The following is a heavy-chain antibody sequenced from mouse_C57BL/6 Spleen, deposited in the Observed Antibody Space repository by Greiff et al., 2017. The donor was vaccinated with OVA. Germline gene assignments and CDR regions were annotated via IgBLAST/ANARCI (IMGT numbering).Heavy chain of an antibody. CDR1: GYTFTSYW. V-gene: IGHV1-50*01. D-gene: IGHD3-3*01. J-gene: IGHJ3*01. CDR2: IDPSDSYT. CDR3: ARGRDMTY. Sequence: QVQLQQPGAELVKPGASVKLSCKASGYTFTSYWMQWVKQRPGQGLEWIGEIDPSDSYTNYNQKFKGKATLTVDTSSSTAYMQLSSLTSEDSAVYYCARGRDMTYWGQGTLVTVSA.